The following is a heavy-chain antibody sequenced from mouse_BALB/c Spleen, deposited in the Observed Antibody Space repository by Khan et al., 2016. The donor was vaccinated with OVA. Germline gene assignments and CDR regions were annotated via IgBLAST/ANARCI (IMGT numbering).Heavy chain of an antibody. Sequence: VQLQESGAELAKPGASVKMSCKASGYTFTSYWMHWVKQRPGQGLEWIGYINPSTDYTEYNQKFKDKATLTVDKSSSPAYMQLTSLTSEDSAVYYCVNHGSSSAWFTYWGQGTLVTVSA. CDR3: VNHGSSSAWFTY. CDR2: INPSTDYT. V-gene: IGHV1-7*01. J-gene: IGHJ3*01. D-gene: IGHD1-1*01. CDR1: GYTFTSYW.